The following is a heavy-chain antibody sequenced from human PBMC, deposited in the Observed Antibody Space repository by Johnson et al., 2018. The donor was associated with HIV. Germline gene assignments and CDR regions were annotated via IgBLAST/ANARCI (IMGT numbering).Heavy chain of an antibody. V-gene: IGHV3-33*01. J-gene: IGHJ3*02. D-gene: IGHD2-15*01. CDR3: ARDVRMDKAFDI. CDR2: IWYDGSNK. CDR1: GFTFSSYG. Sequence: QVQLVESGGGVAQPGGSLRLSCVASGFTFSSYGMHWVRQAPGKGLEWVAVIWYDGSNKYYADSVKGRFTISRDNSKNTLYLQMNSLRAEDTAVYYCARDVRMDKAFDIWGQGTMVTVSS.